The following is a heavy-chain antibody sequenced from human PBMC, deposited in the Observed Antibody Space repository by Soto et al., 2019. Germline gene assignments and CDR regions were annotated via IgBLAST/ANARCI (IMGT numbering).Heavy chain of an antibody. CDR3: AGTGITFGGVIVTPYYGMDV. J-gene: IGHJ6*02. V-gene: IGHV1-3*01. D-gene: IGHD3-16*02. CDR1: GYTFTSYA. CDR2: INAGNGNT. Sequence: GASVKVSCKASGYTFTSYAMHWVRQAPGQRLEWMGWINAGNGNTKYSQKFQGRVTITRDTSASTAYMELSSLRSEDTAVYYCAGTGITFGGVIVTPYYGMDVWGQGTTVTVSS.